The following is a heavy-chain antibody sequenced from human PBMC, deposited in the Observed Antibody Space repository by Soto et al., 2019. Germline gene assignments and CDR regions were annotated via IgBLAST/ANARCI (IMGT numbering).Heavy chain of an antibody. V-gene: IGHV1-24*01. CDR2: FDPEDGET. Sequence: GASVKVSCKVSGYTLTELSTHWVRQAPGKGLEWMGGFDPEDGETIYAQKFQGRVTMTEDTSTDTAYMELSSLRSEDTAVYYCATGLVVPAVTNWFDPWGQGTLVTVSS. J-gene: IGHJ5*02. CDR1: GYTLTELS. CDR3: ATGLVVPAVTNWFDP. D-gene: IGHD2-2*01.